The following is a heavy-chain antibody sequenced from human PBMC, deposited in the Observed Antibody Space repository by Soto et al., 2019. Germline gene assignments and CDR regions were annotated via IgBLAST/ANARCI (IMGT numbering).Heavy chain of an antibody. CDR1: GGSFSGYY. V-gene: IGHV4-34*01. Sequence: SETLSLTCAVYGGSFSGYYWSWIRQPPGKGLEWIGEINHSGSTNYNPSLKSRVTISVDTSKNQFSLKLSSVTAADTAVYYCAVPAANPAYYYYYGMDVWGQGTTATVSS. CDR2: INHSGST. D-gene: IGHD2-2*01. CDR3: AVPAANPAYYYYYGMDV. J-gene: IGHJ6*02.